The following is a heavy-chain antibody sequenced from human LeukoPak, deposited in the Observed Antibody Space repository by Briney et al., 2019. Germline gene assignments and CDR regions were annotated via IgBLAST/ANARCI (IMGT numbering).Heavy chain of an antibody. CDR2: INHDGTET. Sequence: GGSMRLSCAASGFTFGSSSMSWVRQSPGQGLQWVANINHDGTETYYVDSVKGRFTISRDNAKSSLSLQMDSLRADDSALYYCATRKCLGCQLFYLDYWGQGSLVTVSS. D-gene: IGHD3-16*01. CDR3: ATRKCLGCQLFYLDY. J-gene: IGHJ4*02. CDR1: GFTFGSSS. V-gene: IGHV3-7*01.